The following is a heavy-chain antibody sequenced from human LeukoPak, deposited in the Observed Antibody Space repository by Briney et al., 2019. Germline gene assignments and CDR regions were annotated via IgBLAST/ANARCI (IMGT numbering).Heavy chain of an antibody. V-gene: IGHV4-34*01. CDR2: INHSGST. CDR1: GGSFSGYY. D-gene: IGHD3-10*01. J-gene: IGHJ4*02. Sequence: SETLSLTCAVYGGSFSGYYWSWIRQPPGKGLEWIGEINHSGSTNYNPSLKSRVTISVDTSKNQFSLKLSSVTAADTAVYYCARLTWGTTMVRYYFDFWGQGTLVTVSS. CDR3: ARLTWGTTMVRYYFDF.